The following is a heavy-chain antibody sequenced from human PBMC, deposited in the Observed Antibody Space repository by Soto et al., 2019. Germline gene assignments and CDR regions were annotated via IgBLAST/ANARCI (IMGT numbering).Heavy chain of an antibody. Sequence: ASVKVSCKASGYTFTSYGISWVRQAPGQGLEWMGWISAYNGNTDYAQKLQGRVTMTTDTSTSTAYMELRSLRSDDTAVYYCAFAPPSIVGATIDYWGQGTLVTVSS. V-gene: IGHV1-18*04. CDR1: GYTFTSYG. D-gene: IGHD1-26*01. J-gene: IGHJ4*02. CDR3: AFAPPSIVGATIDY. CDR2: ISAYNGNT.